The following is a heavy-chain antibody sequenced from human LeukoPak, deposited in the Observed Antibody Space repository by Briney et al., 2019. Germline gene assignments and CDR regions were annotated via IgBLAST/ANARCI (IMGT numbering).Heavy chain of an antibody. CDR2: ISGSGDSI. CDR1: AFTFSNYA. CDR3: HKYSSSGTDY. D-gene: IGHD6-6*01. J-gene: IGHJ4*02. V-gene: IGHV3-23*01. Sequence: GGSLRLSCSASAFTFSNYAMSWVRQAPGKGLEWVSTISGSGDSIYYADSVKGRFTISRDNSKNTLYLQMNSLRAEDTAVYYCHKYSSSGTDYWGQGTLVTVSS.